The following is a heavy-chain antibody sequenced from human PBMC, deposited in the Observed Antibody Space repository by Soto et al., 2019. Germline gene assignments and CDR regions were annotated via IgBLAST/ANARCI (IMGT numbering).Heavy chain of an antibody. CDR2: INHSGST. Sequence: SETLSVTCAVYGVSFSGYYWILIRQPPGKGLEWIGEINHSGSTNYNPSLKSRVTISVDTSKNQFSLKLSSVTAADTAVYYCARGPRRDAFDIWGQGTMVTVSS. V-gene: IGHV4-34*01. J-gene: IGHJ3*02. CDR1: GVSFSGYY. CDR3: ARGPRRDAFDI.